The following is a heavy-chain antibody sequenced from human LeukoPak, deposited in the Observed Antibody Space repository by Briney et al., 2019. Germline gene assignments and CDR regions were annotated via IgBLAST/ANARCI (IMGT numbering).Heavy chain of an antibody. CDR2: INPNSGGT. Sequence: ASVKVSCKASGYTFTGYYMHWVRQAPGQGLEWMGWINPNSGGTNYAQKLQGRVTMTRDTSISTAYMELSRLRSDDTAVYYCARMDAGKKDWNDVDYYYYYGMDVWGQGTTVTVSS. D-gene: IGHD1-1*01. CDR3: ARMDAGKKDWNDVDYYYYYGMDV. CDR1: GYTFTGYY. J-gene: IGHJ6*02. V-gene: IGHV1-2*02.